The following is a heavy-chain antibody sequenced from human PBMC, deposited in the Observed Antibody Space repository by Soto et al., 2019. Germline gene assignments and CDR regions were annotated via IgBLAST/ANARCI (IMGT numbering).Heavy chain of an antibody. V-gene: IGHV2-5*01. CDR1: GFSLSTSGVG. D-gene: IGHD1-1*01. CDR3: AHRIISMVQSEKNWFDP. Sequence: GSGPTLVNPTQTLTLTCTFSGFSLSTSGVGVGWIRQPPGKALEWLALIYWNDDKRYSPSLKSRLTITKDTSKNQVVLTMTNMDPVDTATYYCAHRIISMVQSEKNWFDPWGQGTLVTVSS. CDR2: IYWNDDK. J-gene: IGHJ5*02.